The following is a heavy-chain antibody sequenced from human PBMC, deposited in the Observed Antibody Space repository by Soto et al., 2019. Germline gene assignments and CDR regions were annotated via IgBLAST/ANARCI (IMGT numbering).Heavy chain of an antibody. V-gene: IGHV3-23*01. J-gene: IGHJ5*02. CDR3: ALGYSFAPFDP. Sequence: GGSLRLSCAASGFNSSSYALSLVRQAPGKGLSWVLGISGSGDSAYYADSVKGRVTLSRDNSKNTLYVQMNSLRAEDTAVYYCALGYSFAPFDPWGQGTLVTVSS. CDR1: GFNSSSYA. CDR2: ISGSGDSA. D-gene: IGHD5-18*01.